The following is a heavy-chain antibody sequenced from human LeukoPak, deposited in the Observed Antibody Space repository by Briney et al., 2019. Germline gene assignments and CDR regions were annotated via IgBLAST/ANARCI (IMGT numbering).Heavy chain of an antibody. CDR3: ARPRYSYGHYDAFDI. V-gene: IGHV4-34*01. J-gene: IGHJ3*02. Sequence: SETLSLTCAVYGGSFSGYYWSWIRQPPRKGLEWIGEINHSGSTNYNPSLKSRVTISVDTSKNQFSLKLSSVTAADTAVYYCARPRYSYGHYDAFDIWGQGTMVTVSS. D-gene: IGHD5-18*01. CDR1: GGSFSGYY. CDR2: INHSGST.